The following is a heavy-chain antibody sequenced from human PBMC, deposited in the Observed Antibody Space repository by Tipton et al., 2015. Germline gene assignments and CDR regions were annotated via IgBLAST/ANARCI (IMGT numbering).Heavy chain of an antibody. J-gene: IGHJ6*02. Sequence: GLVKPSETLSLTCTVSGGSINSYYWSWIRQPPGKRLEWIGEVWHSGSTNYSPSLKSRVTILVDKSKNQFSLRLTSVTAADTAVYYCAREGGYCSGGSCYNRDYYYYGMDVWGQGTTVTVSS. D-gene: IGHD2-15*01. CDR1: GGSINSYY. V-gene: IGHV4-59*01. CDR2: VWHSGST. CDR3: AREGGYCSGGSCYNRDYYYYGMDV.